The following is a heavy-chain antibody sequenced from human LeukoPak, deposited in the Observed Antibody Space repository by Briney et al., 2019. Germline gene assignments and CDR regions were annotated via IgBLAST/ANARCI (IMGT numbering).Heavy chain of an antibody. J-gene: IGHJ3*01. CDR1: GFTFSSYW. D-gene: IGHD2-8*01. Sequence: GGSLRLSCAASGFTFSSYWMYWVRQAPGKGLEWVSAISGSGGSTYYADSVKGRFTISRDNSKNTLYLQMNSLRAEDTAVYYWARVQGHPPNGLDVWGQGTMVTVSS. CDR2: ISGSGGST. V-gene: IGHV3-23*01. CDR3: ARVQGHPPNGLDV.